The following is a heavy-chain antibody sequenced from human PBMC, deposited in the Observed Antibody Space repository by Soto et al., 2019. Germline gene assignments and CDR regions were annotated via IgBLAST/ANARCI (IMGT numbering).Heavy chain of an antibody. CDR3: ARDAPSPYYGDYEYYYGMDV. J-gene: IGHJ6*02. D-gene: IGHD4-17*01. V-gene: IGHV1-2*04. CDR2: INPNSGGT. CDR1: GYTFTGYY. Sequence: QVQLVQSGAEVKKPGASVKVSCKASGYTFTGYYMHWVRQAPGQGLEWMGWINPNSGGTNYAQKFQGCVTMTRDTSISTAYMELSRLRSDDTAVYYCARDAPSPYYGDYEYYYGMDVWGQGTTVTVSS.